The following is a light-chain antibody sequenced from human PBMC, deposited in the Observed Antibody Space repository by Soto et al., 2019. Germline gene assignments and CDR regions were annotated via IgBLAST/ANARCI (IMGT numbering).Light chain of an antibody. J-gene: IGKJ1*01. CDR1: ESVSSY. CDR3: QQRYNWPPT. V-gene: IGKV3-11*01. CDR2: DAS. Sequence: EIVLTQSPATLSLSPGEKATLSCRASESVSSYLAWYQQRPGQGPRLFIFDASNRQYGIPARFSGSGSGTDFTLTISSLEPEDFAVYYCQQRYNWPPTFGQGTKVEIK.